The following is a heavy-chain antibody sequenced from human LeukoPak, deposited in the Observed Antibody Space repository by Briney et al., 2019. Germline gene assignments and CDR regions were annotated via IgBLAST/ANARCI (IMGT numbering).Heavy chain of an antibody. Sequence: GGSLRLSCAASGLTVSSNCMSWVRQAPGKGLEWVSSISTSGIYIYYADSVKGRFTISRDNAKNTVFLQMSSLRAEDTALYYCARKSASGNYPLDYWGQGTLVTVSS. D-gene: IGHD3-10*01. CDR2: ISTSGIYI. CDR3: ARKSASGNYPLDY. J-gene: IGHJ4*02. CDR1: GLTVSSNC. V-gene: IGHV3-21*04.